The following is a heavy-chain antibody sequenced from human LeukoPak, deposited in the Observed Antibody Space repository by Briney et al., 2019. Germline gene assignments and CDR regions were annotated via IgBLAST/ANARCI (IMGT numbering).Heavy chain of an antibody. V-gene: IGHV3-21*01. J-gene: IGHJ4*02. D-gene: IGHD1-26*01. CDR2: ISSSSSYI. CDR3: VRGGATTAAGADY. Sequence: GGSLRLSCAASGFTFSSYSMNWVRQAPGKGLEWVSSISSSSSYIYYADSVKGRFTISRDNAKNSLYLQMNSLRAEDTAVYYCVRGGATTAAGADYWGQGTLVTVSS. CDR1: GFTFSSYS.